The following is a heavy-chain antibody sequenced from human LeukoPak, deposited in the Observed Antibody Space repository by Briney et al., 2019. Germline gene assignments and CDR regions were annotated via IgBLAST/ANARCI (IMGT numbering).Heavy chain of an antibody. CDR3: AREGGFLEWLSGYGMDV. D-gene: IGHD3-3*01. CDR1: GYTFTSYG. Sequence: GASVKVSCKASGYTFTSYGISWVGQAPGQGLEWMGWISAYNGNTNYAQKLQGRVTMTTDTSTSTAYMELRSLRSDDTAVYYCAREGGFLEWLSGYGMDVWGQGTTVTVSS. V-gene: IGHV1-18*01. J-gene: IGHJ6*02. CDR2: ISAYNGNT.